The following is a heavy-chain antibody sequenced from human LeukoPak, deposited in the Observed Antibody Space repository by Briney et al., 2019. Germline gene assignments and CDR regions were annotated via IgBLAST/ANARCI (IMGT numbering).Heavy chain of an antibody. D-gene: IGHD2-2*01. J-gene: IGHJ4*02. CDR1: GFTFISYA. V-gene: IGHV3-23*01. Sequence: GGSLTLSCAASGFTFISYAMNWPRHAPGKGLESVSAISGSGASTYYADSVKGRFTISRDNSKNTLYLQMNSLRAEDTAIYYCAKAALRYQLLSSLDYWGQGPLVTVSS. CDR3: AKAALRYQLLSSLDY. CDR2: ISGSGAST.